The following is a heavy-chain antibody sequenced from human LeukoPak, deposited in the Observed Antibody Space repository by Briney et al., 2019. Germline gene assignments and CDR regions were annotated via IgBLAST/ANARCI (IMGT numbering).Heavy chain of an antibody. CDR3: ARSSPVPRLGRYYYYMDV. J-gene: IGHJ6*03. CDR1: GGSFSSSDYY. CDR2: IYYSGTT. V-gene: IGHV4-39*01. Sequence: SETLSLTCTVSGGSFSSSDYYWGWVRQPPGRGLEWIGSIYYSGTTYYNPSLKSRVTISVDTSKKQFSLKLSSVTAADTAVYYCARSSPVPRLGRYYYYMDVWGKGTTVTISS. D-gene: IGHD3-16*01.